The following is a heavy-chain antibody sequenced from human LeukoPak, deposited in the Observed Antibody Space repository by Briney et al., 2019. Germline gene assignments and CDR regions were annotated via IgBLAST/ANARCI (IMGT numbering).Heavy chain of an antibody. Sequence: PGGSLRLSCAASGFTFSSYWMSWVRQAPGKGLEWVANIKQDGSEKYYVDSVKGRFTISRDNAKNSLYLQMNSLRAEDTAGYYCARVRLRRGFGNFDYGGQGTLVTVSS. CDR2: IKQDGSEK. J-gene: IGHJ4*02. V-gene: IGHV3-7*01. D-gene: IGHD3-16*01. CDR1: GFTFSSYW. CDR3: ARVRLRRGFGNFDY.